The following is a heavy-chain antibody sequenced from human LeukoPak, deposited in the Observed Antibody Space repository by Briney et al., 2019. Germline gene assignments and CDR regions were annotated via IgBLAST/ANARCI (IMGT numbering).Heavy chain of an antibody. V-gene: IGHV4-59*01. CDR1: GGSNSSYY. D-gene: IGHD4-17*01. CDR2: IYYSGST. CDR3: ARDDYGDNFDY. J-gene: IGHJ4*02. Sequence: SETLSLTCTVSGGSNSSYYWNWIRQPPGKGLEWIGYIYYSGSTNYNPSLKSRVTISVDTSKNQFSLKLSSVTAADTAVYYCARDDYGDNFDYWGQGTLVTVSS.